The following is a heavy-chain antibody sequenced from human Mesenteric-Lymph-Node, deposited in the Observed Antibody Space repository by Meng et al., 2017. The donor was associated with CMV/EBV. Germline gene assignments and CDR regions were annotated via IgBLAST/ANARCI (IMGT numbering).Heavy chain of an antibody. V-gene: IGHV4-59*08. J-gene: IGHJ6*02. CDR3: ARGRYYYGMDV. CDR1: GGSISSYY. Sequence: SETLSLTCTVSGGSISSYYWSWIRQPPGKGLEWIGYIYYSGSTNYNPSLKSRVTISVDTSKNQFSLKLSSVTAADTAVYYCARGRYYYGMDVWGQGTTVTVSS. CDR2: IYYSGST. D-gene: IGHD3-10*01.